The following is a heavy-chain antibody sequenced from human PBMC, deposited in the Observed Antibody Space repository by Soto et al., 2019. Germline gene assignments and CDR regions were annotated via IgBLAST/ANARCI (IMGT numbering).Heavy chain of an antibody. J-gene: IGHJ6*03. D-gene: IGHD2-15*01. CDR3: ARRRRDIVVVVAATLNYYYYMDV. V-gene: IGHV3-23*01. Sequence: EVQLLESGGGLVQPGGSLRLSCAASGFTFSSYAMSWVRQAPGKGLEWVSAISGSGGSTYYADSVKGRFTISRGNSKNTLYLQMNSLRAEDTAVYYCARRRRDIVVVVAATLNYYYYMDVWGKGTTVTVSS. CDR2: ISGSGGST. CDR1: GFTFSSYA.